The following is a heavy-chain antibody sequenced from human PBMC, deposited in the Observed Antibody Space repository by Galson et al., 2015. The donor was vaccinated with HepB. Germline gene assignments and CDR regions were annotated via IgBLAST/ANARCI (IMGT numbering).Heavy chain of an antibody. CDR1: GYTFTSYA. J-gene: IGHJ6*03. Sequence: SVKVSCKASGYTFTSYAMHWVRQAPGQRLEWMGWINAGNGNTQYSQKFQGRVTITRDTYASTAYMELSSLRSEDTAVYYCARDRLCSGGSCYYYYYMDVWVKGTTVTASS. CDR3: ARDRLCSGGSCYYYYYMDV. D-gene: IGHD2-15*01. CDR2: INAGNGNT. V-gene: IGHV1-3*01.